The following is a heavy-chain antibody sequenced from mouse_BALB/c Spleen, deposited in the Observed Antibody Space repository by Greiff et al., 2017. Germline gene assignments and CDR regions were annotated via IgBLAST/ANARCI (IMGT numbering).Heavy chain of an antibody. V-gene: IGHV14-3*02. D-gene: IGHD1-1*01. Sequence: EVKVEESGAELVKPGASVKLSCTASGFNIKDTYMHWVKQRPEQGLEWIGRIDPANGNTKYDPKFQGKATITADTSSNTAYLQLSSLTSEDTAVYYCARITYYAMDYWGQGTSVTVSS. J-gene: IGHJ4*01. CDR3: ARITYYAMDY. CDR1: GFNIKDTY. CDR2: IDPANGNT.